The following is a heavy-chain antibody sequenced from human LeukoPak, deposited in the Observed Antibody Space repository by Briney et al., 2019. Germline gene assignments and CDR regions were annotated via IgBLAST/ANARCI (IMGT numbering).Heavy chain of an antibody. D-gene: IGHD4-17*01. CDR3: ARKDYGDYGQSFDY. V-gene: IGHV4-39*07. CDR1: GDSISSSNYY. Sequence: SETLSLTCTVSGDSISSSNYYWAWIRQPPGKGLEWIGSLYYSGSTYHNPSLKSRVTISVDTSKNQFSLKLSSVTAADTAVYYCARKDYGDYGQSFDYWGQGTLVTVSS. J-gene: IGHJ4*02. CDR2: LYYSGST.